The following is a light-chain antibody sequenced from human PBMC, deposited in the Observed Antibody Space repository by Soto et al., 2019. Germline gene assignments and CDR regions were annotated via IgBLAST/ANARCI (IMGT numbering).Light chain of an antibody. CDR2: ENN. CDR1: SSNIGNNY. V-gene: IGLV1-51*02. Sequence: QSVLTQPPSVSAAPGQKVTISCSGSSSNIGNNYVSWYQQLPGTAPKLLIYENNKRPSGIPDRFSGSKSGTSATLGVTGLQTGDEADYYCATWDSSLSGVVFGGGTKVTVL. CDR3: ATWDSSLSGVV. J-gene: IGLJ2*01.